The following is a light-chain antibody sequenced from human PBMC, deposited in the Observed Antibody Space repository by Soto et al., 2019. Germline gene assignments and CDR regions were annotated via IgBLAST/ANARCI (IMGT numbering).Light chain of an antibody. CDR1: QSVLYSSNNKNY. Sequence: DIVMTQSPDSLAVSLGERATINCKSSQSVLYSSNNKNYLAWYQQKPGQPPKLLIYWASTREPGVPDRFSGSASGTDFTLTISSLQAEDVAVYYCQQYYSTRTFGQGTKVEIK. V-gene: IGKV4-1*01. J-gene: IGKJ1*01. CDR2: WAS. CDR3: QQYYSTRT.